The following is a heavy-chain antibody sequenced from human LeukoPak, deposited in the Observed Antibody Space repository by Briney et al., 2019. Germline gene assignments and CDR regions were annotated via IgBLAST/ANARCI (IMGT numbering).Heavy chain of an antibody. CDR2: IYPGDSDT. CDR1: GYSFTSYW. D-gene: IGHD2-2*02. J-gene: IGHJ5*02. CDR3: ARRGRDCSSTSCYTSFDP. Sequence: GESLKISCKGSGYSFTSYWIGWVRQMPGKGLELMGIIYPGDSDTRYSPSFLGQVTISADKSISTAYLQWSSLKASDTAMYYCARRGRDCSSTSCYTSFDPWGQGTLVTVSS. V-gene: IGHV5-51*01.